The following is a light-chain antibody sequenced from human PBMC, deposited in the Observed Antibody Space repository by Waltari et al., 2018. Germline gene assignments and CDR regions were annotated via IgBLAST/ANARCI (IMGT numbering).Light chain of an antibody. J-gene: IGLJ2*01. CDR3: HSRDSSSTRF. V-gene: IGLV3-19*01. Sequence: SSELTQDPTVSVALGQTVRITCQGDSLRRYYPSWYQQRPGQAHILVFYGQSSRPSGIPDRFSGSISGNTASLTITGAQAEDEADYYCHSRDSSSTRFFGGGTRLTV. CDR2: GQS. CDR1: SLRRYY.